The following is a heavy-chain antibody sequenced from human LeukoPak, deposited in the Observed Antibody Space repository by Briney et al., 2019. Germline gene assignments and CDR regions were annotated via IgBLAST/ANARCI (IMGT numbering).Heavy chain of an antibody. D-gene: IGHD3-3*01. Sequence: ASVKVSCKASGYTFTSYGISWVRQAPGQGLEWMGWINPNSDGTNYAQKFQSRVTMTRDTSISTAYMELSRLRSDDTAVYYCARGDIRFLGSPGYWGQGTLVTVSS. CDR3: ARGDIRFLGSPGY. CDR1: GYTFTSYG. V-gene: IGHV1-2*02. J-gene: IGHJ4*02. CDR2: INPNSDGT.